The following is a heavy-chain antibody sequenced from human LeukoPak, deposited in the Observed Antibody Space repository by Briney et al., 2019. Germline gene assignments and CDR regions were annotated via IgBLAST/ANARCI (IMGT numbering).Heavy chain of an antibody. V-gene: IGHV4-59*08. CDR2: IYYSESA. D-gene: IGHD3-22*01. Sequence: SETLSLTRTVSGGSIRSYYWSWIRQPPGKGLEWIGYIYYSESANYNPSLKSRITISVDTSKNQFSLNLNSVTAADTAVYYCARVGGYPLSAFDIWGQGTMVTVSS. J-gene: IGHJ3*02. CDR3: ARVGGYPLSAFDI. CDR1: GGSIRSYY.